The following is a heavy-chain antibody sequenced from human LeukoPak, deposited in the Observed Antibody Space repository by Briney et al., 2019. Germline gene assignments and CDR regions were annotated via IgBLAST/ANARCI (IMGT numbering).Heavy chain of an antibody. Sequence: GGSLRLSCAASGITFDDYAMHWVRQAPGKGLEWVSGISWNSGSIDYADSVKGRFTISRDNAKNSLYLQMNSLRAEDTALYYCAKPAGYSYGDYFDYWGQGTLVTVSS. V-gene: IGHV3-9*01. CDR3: AKPAGYSYGDYFDY. CDR1: GITFDDYA. J-gene: IGHJ4*02. CDR2: ISWNSGSI. D-gene: IGHD5-18*01.